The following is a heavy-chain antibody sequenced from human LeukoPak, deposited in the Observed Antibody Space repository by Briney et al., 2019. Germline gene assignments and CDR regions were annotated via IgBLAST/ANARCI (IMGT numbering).Heavy chain of an antibody. J-gene: IGHJ4*02. D-gene: IGHD5-24*01. Sequence: GGSLRLSCAASGFSVSRNYMTWVRQAPGEGLEWVSLIYSGGSTSYADSVKGRFTISRDNSKNTLYLQMNSLRAEDTAVYYCARSPQRWLQLYYFDYWGQGTLVTVSS. CDR2: IYSGGST. V-gene: IGHV3-66*01. CDR3: ARSPQRWLQLYYFDY. CDR1: GFSVSRNY.